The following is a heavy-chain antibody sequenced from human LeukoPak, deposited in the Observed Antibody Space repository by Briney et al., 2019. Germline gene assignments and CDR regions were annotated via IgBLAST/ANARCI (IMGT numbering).Heavy chain of an antibody. Sequence: ASVKVSCKASGYTFSHYGINWVRQAPGQGLEWMGWNSAHNGNTNYAQNLQGRVTMTADTSTSIAYMELRSLRPDDTAVYYCVRDGGGLYYYYYMDVWGTGTTVTVSS. CDR2: NSAHNGNT. CDR3: VRDGGGLYYYYYMDV. CDR1: GYTFSHYG. V-gene: IGHV1-18*01. D-gene: IGHD3-16*01. J-gene: IGHJ6*03.